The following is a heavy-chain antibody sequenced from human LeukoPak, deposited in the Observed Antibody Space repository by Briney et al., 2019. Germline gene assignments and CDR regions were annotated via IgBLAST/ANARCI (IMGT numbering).Heavy chain of an antibody. V-gene: IGHV1-2*02. D-gene: IGHD3-22*01. CDR3: ASVRTYYYDSSGYYFELRPTEYFDY. CDR2: INPNSGGT. CDR1: GYTFTGYY. J-gene: IGHJ4*02. Sequence: ASVKVSCKASGYTFTGYYMHWVRQAPGQGLEWMGWINPNSGGTNYAQKFQGRVTMTRDTSISTAYMELSRLRSDDTAVYYCASVRTYYYDSSGYYFELRPTEYFDYWGQGTLVTVSS.